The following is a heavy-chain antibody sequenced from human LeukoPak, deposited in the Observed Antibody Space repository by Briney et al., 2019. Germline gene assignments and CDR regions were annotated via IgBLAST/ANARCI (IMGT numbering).Heavy chain of an antibody. D-gene: IGHD3-10*01. Sequence: PGGSLRLSCAASGFTFSSYAMSWVRQAPGKGLEWVSAISGSGDSTYYADSVKGRFTISRDNSKNTLYLQMNSLRAEDTAVYYCANPYGSGSYYDGWVYWGQGTLVTVSS. V-gene: IGHV3-23*01. J-gene: IGHJ4*02. CDR2: ISGSGDST. CDR3: ANPYGSGSYYDGWVY. CDR1: GFTFSSYA.